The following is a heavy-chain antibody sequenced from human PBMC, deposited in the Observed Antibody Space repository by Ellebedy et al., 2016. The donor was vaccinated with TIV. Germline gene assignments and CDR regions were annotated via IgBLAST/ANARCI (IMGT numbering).Heavy chain of an antibody. CDR1: GYTFTSYG. V-gene: IGHV1-18*01. J-gene: IGHJ5*02. D-gene: IGHD2/OR15-2a*01. CDR2: ISAYNGDT. CDR3: ARGFYEKFDP. Sequence: APVKVSCKASGYTFTSYGISWVRQAPGQGLEWMGWISAYNGDTNYAQKFQGRVTMTTDTFTTTAYMELRNLTSDDTAVYYCARGFYEKFDPWGQGTLVTVSS.